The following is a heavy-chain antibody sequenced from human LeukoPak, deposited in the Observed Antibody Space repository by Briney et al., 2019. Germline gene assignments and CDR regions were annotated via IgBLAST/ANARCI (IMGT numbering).Heavy chain of an antibody. CDR3: ARRLTQYDCFDP. CDR1: GDSVSSNSVT. V-gene: IGHV6-1*01. J-gene: IGHJ5*02. Sequence: SQTLSLTCAISGDSVSSNSVTWNWSRQSPSRGLEWLGRTYYRSTWYNDYAVSVRGRITVNPDTSKNQFSLHLNSVTPEDTAVYYCARRLTQYDCFDPWGQGILVTVSS. D-gene: IGHD2-2*01. CDR2: TYYRSTWYN.